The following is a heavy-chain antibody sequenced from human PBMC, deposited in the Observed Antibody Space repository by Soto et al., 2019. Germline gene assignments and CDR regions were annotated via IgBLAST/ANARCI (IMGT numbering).Heavy chain of an antibody. V-gene: IGHV4-59*01. CDR3: ARDGGAGYDFWSGYYSAPGFDP. CDR1: GGSISSYY. Sequence: SEILSLTCTVSGGSISSYYWSWIRQPPGKGLEWIGYIYYSGSTNYNPSLKSRVTISVDTSKNQFSLKLSSVTAADTAVYYCARDGGAGYDFWSGYYSAPGFDPWGQGTLVTVSS. D-gene: IGHD3-3*01. CDR2: IYYSGST. J-gene: IGHJ5*02.